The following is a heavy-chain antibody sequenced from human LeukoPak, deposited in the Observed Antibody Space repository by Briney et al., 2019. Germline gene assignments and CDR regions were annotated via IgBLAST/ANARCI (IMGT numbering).Heavy chain of an antibody. CDR3: TTGPFDY. V-gene: IGHV3-15*07. CDR2: IKSKSDGGAP. Sequence: GGSLRLSCAASGFTFSNYAIHWVRQTPGKGLEWVGHIKSKSDGGAPAHAAPVKGRFTISRDDSENTLYLQMNSLKTEDTAMYFCTTGPFDYWGQGALVTVSS. J-gene: IGHJ4*02. CDR1: GFTFSNYA.